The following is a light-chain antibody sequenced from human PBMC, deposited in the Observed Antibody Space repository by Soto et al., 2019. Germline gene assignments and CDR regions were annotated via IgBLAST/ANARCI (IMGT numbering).Light chain of an antibody. CDR2: DAT. CDR1: SRDIGTYGL. J-gene: IGLJ2*01. CDR3: CSYTGTNKHFI. Sequence: QSALTQPASVSGSPGQSITITCTGTSRDIGTYGLVSWYQQHPGKTPKVIIYDATKRPSGVSDRYSGAKSGNTASLTTSGLHAEDEADYYCCSYTGTNKHFIFGGGTKLTVL. V-gene: IGLV2-23*01.